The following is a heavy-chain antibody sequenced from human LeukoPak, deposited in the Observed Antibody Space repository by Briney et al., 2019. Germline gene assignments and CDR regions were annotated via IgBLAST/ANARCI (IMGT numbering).Heavy chain of an antibody. J-gene: IGHJ4*02. Sequence: GGSLRLSCAASGFSISNDWMSWVGQAPGKGLEGVARVKCRSAGDATDYAAPVNGRFTISRDYSKNTLYLQMNSLKTEYTAVYYCTLIQGWGSGSYYRDFWGQGTLVTVSS. D-gene: IGHD3-10*01. CDR2: VKCRSAGDAT. CDR3: TLIQGWGSGSYYRDF. V-gene: IGHV3-15*01. CDR1: GFSISNDW.